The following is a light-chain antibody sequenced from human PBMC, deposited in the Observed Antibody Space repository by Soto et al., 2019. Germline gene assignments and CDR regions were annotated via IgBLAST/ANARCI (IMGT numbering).Light chain of an antibody. CDR1: QGISSY. J-gene: IGKJ2*01. V-gene: IGKV1-8*01. Sequence: AIRMTQSPSSLSASTGDRVTITCRASQGISSYLAWYQQKPGKAPKLLIYAASTLQSGVPSRFSGSGSGTDFTLTISNLQSEDCAVYYCQHYNNWPPYTFGQGTKVDI. CDR2: AAS. CDR3: QHYNNWPPYT.